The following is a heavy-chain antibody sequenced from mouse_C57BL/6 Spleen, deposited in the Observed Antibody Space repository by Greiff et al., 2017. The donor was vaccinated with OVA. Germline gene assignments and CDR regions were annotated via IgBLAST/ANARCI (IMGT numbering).Heavy chain of an antibody. CDR1: GYTFTSYW. D-gene: IGHD3-3*01. Sequence: VQLQQSGAELVRPGTSVKLSCKASGYTFTSYWMHWVKQRPGQGLEWIGVIDPSDSYTNYNQKFKGKATLTVDTSSSTAYMQLSSLTSEDSAVYYCAREGRNYWGQGTTLTVSS. CDR2: IDPSDSYT. CDR3: AREGRNY. J-gene: IGHJ2*01. V-gene: IGHV1-59*01.